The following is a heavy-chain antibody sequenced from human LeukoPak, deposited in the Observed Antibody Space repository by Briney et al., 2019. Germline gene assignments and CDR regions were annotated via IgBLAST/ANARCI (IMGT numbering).Heavy chain of an antibody. J-gene: IGHJ5*02. CDR2: INPSGGST. CDR3: ARVAPWGFWFDP. D-gene: IGHD7-27*01. Sequence: ASAKVSCKASGYTFTRYYMHWVRQAPGQGLEWMGIINPSGGSTSYAQKFQGRVTMTRDTSTSTVYMELSSLRSEDTAVYYCARVAPWGFWFDPWGQGTLVTVSS. CDR1: GYTFTRYY. V-gene: IGHV1-46*01.